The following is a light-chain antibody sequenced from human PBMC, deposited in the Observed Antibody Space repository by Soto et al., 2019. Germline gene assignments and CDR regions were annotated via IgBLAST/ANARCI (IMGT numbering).Light chain of an antibody. J-gene: IGKJ1*01. CDR3: QQYNNWPPMA. CDR2: GAS. CDR1: QRGNSN. V-gene: IGKV3-15*01. Sequence: EIVMTQSPATLSVSPGERATLSCRASQRGNSNLAWYQQKPGQAPRLLIYGASPRATGIPARFSGSGSGTEFTLTISSLQSEDFAVYYCQQYNNWPPMAFGQGTKGEI.